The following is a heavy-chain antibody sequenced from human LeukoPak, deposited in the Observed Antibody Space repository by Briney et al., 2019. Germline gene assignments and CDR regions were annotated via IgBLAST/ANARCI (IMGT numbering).Heavy chain of an antibody. V-gene: IGHV3-30*18. D-gene: IGHD1-14*01. J-gene: IGHJ4*02. CDR1: GFTFSSYG. CDR2: ISYDGSNK. CDR3: AKDFSGQPFDY. Sequence: PGGSLRLSCAASGFTFSSYGMHWVRQAPGKGLEWVAVISYDGSNKYYADSVKGRFTISRDNSKNTLYLQMNNLRAEDTAVYYCAKDFSGQPFDYWGRGTLVTVSS.